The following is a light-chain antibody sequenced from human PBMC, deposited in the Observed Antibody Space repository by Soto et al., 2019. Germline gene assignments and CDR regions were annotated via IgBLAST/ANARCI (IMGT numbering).Light chain of an antibody. CDR3: QKYNSAPWT. CDR1: QGISHY. J-gene: IGKJ1*01. V-gene: IGKV1-27*01. Sequence: DIPLTQSPSSLSASVGDRVTITCRASQGISHYLAWYQQQPGKVPKLLIFAASTLQSGVPSRFSGSGSGTDFTLTISSLQPEDVATYYCQKYNSAPWTFAQGTKVEIK. CDR2: AAS.